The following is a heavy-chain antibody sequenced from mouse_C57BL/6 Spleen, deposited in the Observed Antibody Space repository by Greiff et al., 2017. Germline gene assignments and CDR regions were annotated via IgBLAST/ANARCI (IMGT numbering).Heavy chain of an antibody. V-gene: IGHV1-52*01. Sequence: VQLQQPGAELVRPGSSVKLSCKASGYTFTSYWMHWVKQRPIQGLEWIGNIDPSDSETHYNQKFKDKATLTVDKSSSTAYMQLSSLTSEDSAVYYCARARSSAMDYWGQGTSVTVSS. CDR1: GYTFTSYW. J-gene: IGHJ4*01. CDR3: ARARSSAMDY. CDR2: IDPSDSET. D-gene: IGHD3-1*01.